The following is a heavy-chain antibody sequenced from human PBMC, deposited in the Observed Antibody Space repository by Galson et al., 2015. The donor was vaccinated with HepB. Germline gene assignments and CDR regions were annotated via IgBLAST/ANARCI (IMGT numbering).Heavy chain of an antibody. CDR1: GYSFTSYW. CDR3: ARVGVIFGTRVRNWFDP. V-gene: IGHV5-51*01. Sequence: QSGAEVKKPGESLKISCKGSGYSFTSYWIGWVRQMPGKGLEWMGIIYPGDSDTRYSPSFQGQVTISADKSISTAYLQWSSLKASDTAMYYCARVGVIFGTRVRNWFDPWGQGTLVTVSS. CDR2: IYPGDSDT. J-gene: IGHJ5*02. D-gene: IGHD3/OR15-3a*01.